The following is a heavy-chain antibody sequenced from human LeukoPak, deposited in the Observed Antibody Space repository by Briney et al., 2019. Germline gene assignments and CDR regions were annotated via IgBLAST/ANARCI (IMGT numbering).Heavy chain of an antibody. Sequence: GESLNISCKGSGYRFASYWIAWVRQMPGRGLEWMGSIYPGDSDTRYSPSFQGHVTISADTSISTAYLQWSSLKASDTAMYYCARPSTPYGSGSYYDWFYPWGQGTLVTVSS. V-gene: IGHV5-51*01. J-gene: IGHJ5*02. CDR1: GYRFASYW. CDR3: ARPSTPYGSGSYYDWFYP. CDR2: IYPGDSDT. D-gene: IGHD3-10*01.